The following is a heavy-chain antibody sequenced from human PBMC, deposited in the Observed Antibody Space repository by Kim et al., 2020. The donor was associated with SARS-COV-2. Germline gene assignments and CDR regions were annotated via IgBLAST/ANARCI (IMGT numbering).Heavy chain of an antibody. J-gene: IGHJ2*01. Sequence: GESLKISCKGSGYSFTSYWIGWVRQMPVKGLEWMGIIYPGDSDTRYSPSFQGQVTISADKSISTAYLQWSSLKASDTAMYYCARRRGIAAALSHYWYFDLWGRGTLVTVSS. CDR2: IYPGDSDT. CDR3: ARRRGIAAALSHYWYFDL. CDR1: GYSFTSYW. D-gene: IGHD6-13*01. V-gene: IGHV5-51*01.